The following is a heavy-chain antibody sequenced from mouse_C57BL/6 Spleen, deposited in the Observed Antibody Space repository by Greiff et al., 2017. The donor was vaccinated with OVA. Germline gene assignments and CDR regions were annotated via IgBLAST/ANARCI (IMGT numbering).Heavy chain of an antibody. J-gene: IGHJ4*01. D-gene: IGHD1-2*01. CDR1: GYTFTSYW. V-gene: IGHV1-55*01. CDR3: ARRGITTRGSMDY. CDR2: IYPGSGST. Sequence: QVQLQQSGAELVKPGASVKMSCKASGYTFTSYWITWVKQRPGQGLEWIGDIYPGSGSTNYNEKFKSKATLTVDTSSSTAYMQRSSLTSEDSAVYYGARRGITTRGSMDYWGQGTSLTVSS.